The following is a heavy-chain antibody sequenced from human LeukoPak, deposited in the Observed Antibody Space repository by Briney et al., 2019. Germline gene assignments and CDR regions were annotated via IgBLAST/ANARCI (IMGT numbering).Heavy chain of an antibody. CDR2: VYRSGST. CDR3: ARNVGLAAATAAGAFDV. CDR1: GGSVNTGGFS. D-gene: IGHD6-25*01. V-gene: IGHV4-30-2*01. J-gene: IGHJ3*01. Sequence: PSQTLSLTCAVSGGSVNTGGFSWSWIRQPPGQGLEWIGYVYRSGSTLYNPSLHSQVVMSLDKSNNRFSLQLHSVTAADTAMYFCARNVGLAAATAAGAFDVWGQGTMVTVSS.